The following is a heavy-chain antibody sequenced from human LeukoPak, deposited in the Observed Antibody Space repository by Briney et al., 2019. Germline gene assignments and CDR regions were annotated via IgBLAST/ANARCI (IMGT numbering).Heavy chain of an antibody. CDR2: IYYSGTT. CDR1: GGSISSGDYY. D-gene: IGHD6-19*01. Sequence: PSETLSLTCAVSGGSISSGDYYWAWIRQPPGKGQQWIGSIYYSGTTYYNPFLKSRLTISRDTSKNQFSLKLSSVTTADTAVYYCAGHASGWYTDWGQGTLVTVSS. V-gene: IGHV4-39*01. CDR3: AGHASGWYTD. J-gene: IGHJ1*01.